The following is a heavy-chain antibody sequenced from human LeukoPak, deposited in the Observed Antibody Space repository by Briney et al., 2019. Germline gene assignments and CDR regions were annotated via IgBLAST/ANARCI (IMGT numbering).Heavy chain of an antibody. CDR3: VRVLVATTQPYYFDY. V-gene: IGHV3-30-3*01. CDR1: GFTFSSYA. CDR2: ISYDGSNK. Sequence: GGSLRLPCAASGFTFSSYAMHWARQAPGKGLEWEAVISYDGSNKYYADSVKGRFTISRDNSKNMLYLQMNSLRAEDTALYYCVRVLVATTQPYYFDYWGQGTLVTVSS. J-gene: IGHJ4*02. D-gene: IGHD5-12*01.